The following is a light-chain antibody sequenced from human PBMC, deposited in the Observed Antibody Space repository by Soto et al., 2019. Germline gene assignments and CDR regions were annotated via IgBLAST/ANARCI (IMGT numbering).Light chain of an antibody. V-gene: IGLV1-40*01. CDR1: SSNIGAGYD. CDR2: QNN. J-gene: IGLJ2*01. Sequence: LTQPHSVSGAPGQRVSISCTGSSSNIGAGYDVHWYEHLPGTAPKLLIYQNNNRPSGVPDRFSGSKSGTSASLAITGLQAEDEADYYCQSYDSSLSAVVFGGGTKLTVL. CDR3: QSYDSSLSAVV.